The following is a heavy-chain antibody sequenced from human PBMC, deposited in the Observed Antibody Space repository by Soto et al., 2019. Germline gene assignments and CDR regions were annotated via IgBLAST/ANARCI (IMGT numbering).Heavy chain of an antibody. Sequence: ASVKVSFKASGYTFTTYGISWVRQAPGQGLEWLGWISPYNGTTKYAEKFQGEMTMTTDTDTSTAYMDLRSLRSDDTDVYYCARDGERDTGLNFYYYLHGMDAWG. CDR1: GYTFTTYG. V-gene: IGHV1-18*04. CDR3: ARDGERDTGLNFYYYLHGMDA. D-gene: IGHD1-1*01. J-gene: IGHJ6*02. CDR2: ISPYNGTT.